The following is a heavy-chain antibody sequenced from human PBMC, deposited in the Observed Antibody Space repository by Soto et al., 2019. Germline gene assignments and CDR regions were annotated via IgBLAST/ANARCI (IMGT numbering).Heavy chain of an antibody. CDR3: AKDGGFGELSLASDYYYYYGMDV. Sequence: SETLSLTCTVSGGSISSYYWSWIRQPPGKGLEWIGYIYYSGSTNYNPSLKSRVTISVDTSKNQFSLKLSSVTAADTAVYYCAKDGGFGELSLASDYYYYYGMDVWGQGTTVTVSS. CDR1: GGSISSYY. J-gene: IGHJ6*02. D-gene: IGHD3-10*01. V-gene: IGHV4-59*01. CDR2: IYYSGST.